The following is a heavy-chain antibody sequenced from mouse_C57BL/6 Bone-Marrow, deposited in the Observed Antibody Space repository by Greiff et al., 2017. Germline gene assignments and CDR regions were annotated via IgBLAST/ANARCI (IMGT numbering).Heavy chain of an antibody. D-gene: IGHD1-1*01. CDR2: ISYDGSN. CDR3: ARAVALDY. Sequence: EVKLMESGPGLVKPSQSLSLTCSVTGYSIPRGYYWNWIRQFPGNKLEWMGYISYDGSNNYNPSLKNRISITRDTSKNQFFLKLNSVTTEDTATYYCARAVALDYWGQGTTLTVSS. V-gene: IGHV3-6*01. J-gene: IGHJ2*01. CDR1: GYSIPRGYY.